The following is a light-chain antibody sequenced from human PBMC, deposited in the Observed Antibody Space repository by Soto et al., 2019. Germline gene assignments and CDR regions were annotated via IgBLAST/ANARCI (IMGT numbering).Light chain of an antibody. Sequence: QSALTRPPSVSGSPGQSVTISCTGTTSDVGTYNRVSWYQQPPGKAPKLMIYEVTNRPSGVSNRFSGSKSVNTASLTISGLQPEDEADYYCSSYTSSSTPDVFGTGTKVTVL. CDR1: TSDVGTYNR. CDR2: EVT. CDR3: SSYTSSSTPDV. V-gene: IGLV2-18*02. J-gene: IGLJ1*01.